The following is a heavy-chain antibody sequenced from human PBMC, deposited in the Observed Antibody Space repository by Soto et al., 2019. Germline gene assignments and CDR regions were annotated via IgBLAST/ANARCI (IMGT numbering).Heavy chain of an antibody. CDR1: GGSISSGDYY. Sequence: SETLSLTCTVSGGSISSGDYYWSWIRQPPGKGLEWIGYIYYSGSTYYNPSLKSRVTISVDTSKNQFSLKLSSVTAADTAVYYCARASVVVVAATDWGQGTLVTVSS. CDR3: ARASVVVVAATD. V-gene: IGHV4-30-4*01. CDR2: IYYSGST. D-gene: IGHD2-15*01. J-gene: IGHJ4*02.